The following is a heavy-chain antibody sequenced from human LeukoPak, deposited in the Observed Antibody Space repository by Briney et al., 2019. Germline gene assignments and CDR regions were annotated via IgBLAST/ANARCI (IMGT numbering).Heavy chain of an antibody. CDR1: GDSFTTYW. Sequence: GVSLKISCKGSGDSFTTYWIAWVRQMPGKGLEWMGIIYPGDSDTRYSPSFQGQVTISADKSISTAYLQWSSLKASDTAMYYCARLHSSSFFNWFDPWGQGTLVTVSS. CDR2: IYPGDSDT. J-gene: IGHJ5*02. D-gene: IGHD6-13*01. V-gene: IGHV5-51*01. CDR3: ARLHSSSFFNWFDP.